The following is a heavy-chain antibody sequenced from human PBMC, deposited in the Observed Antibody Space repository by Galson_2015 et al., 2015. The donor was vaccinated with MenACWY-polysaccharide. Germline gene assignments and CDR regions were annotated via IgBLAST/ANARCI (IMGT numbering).Heavy chain of an antibody. CDR3: AKVHSYAYVNFYYGLDV. CDR1: GFTFSSYA. D-gene: IGHD5-18*01. CDR2: ISASGRST. Sequence: LRLSCAASGFTFSSYAMTWVRQAPGKGLEWASTISASGRSTFYADSVKGRFTISRDNSKNTLYLQLNSLRAEDTSVYYCAKVHSYAYVNFYYGLDVWGQGTTVTVSS. V-gene: IGHV3-23*01. J-gene: IGHJ6*02.